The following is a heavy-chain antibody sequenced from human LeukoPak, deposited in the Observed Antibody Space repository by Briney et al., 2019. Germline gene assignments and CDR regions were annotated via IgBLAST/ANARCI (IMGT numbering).Heavy chain of an antibody. CDR3: ARDKRYSSSWLLDY. D-gene: IGHD6-13*01. J-gene: IGHJ4*02. CDR1: GYSISSGYY. CDR2: VNHTGST. Sequence: SETLSLTCTVSGYSISSGYYWGWIRQPPGKGLEWIGEVNHTGSTNYNPSLKSRVTISVDTSKNQFSLKLSSVTAADTAVYYCARDKRYSSSWLLDYWGQGTLVTVSS. V-gene: IGHV4-38-2*02.